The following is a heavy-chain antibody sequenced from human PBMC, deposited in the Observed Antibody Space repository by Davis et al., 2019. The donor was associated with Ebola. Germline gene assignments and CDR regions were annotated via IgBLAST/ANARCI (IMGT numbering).Heavy chain of an antibody. Sequence: GGSLRLSCAASGFTFDDYAMTWVRQAPGKGLEWVSGISWNSGSIGYADSVKGRFTISRDNAKNSLYLQMNSLRAEDTAVYYCAKSGLSFGVVKYHYGMDVWGKGTTVTVSS. V-gene: IGHV3-9*01. D-gene: IGHD3-3*01. CDR3: AKSGLSFGVVKYHYGMDV. CDR2: ISWNSGSI. CDR1: GFTFDDYA. J-gene: IGHJ6*04.